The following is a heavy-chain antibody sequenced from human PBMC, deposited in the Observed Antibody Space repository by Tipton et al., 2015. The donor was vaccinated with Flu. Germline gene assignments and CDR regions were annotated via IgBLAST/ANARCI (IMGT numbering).Heavy chain of an antibody. CDR1: GFTFSSYE. J-gene: IGHJ4*02. Sequence: SLRLSCAASGFTFSSYEMNWVRQAPGKGLEWVSYISSSGNTISYADSVRGRFTISRDNTKKSLYLQLNSLRAEDTAIYYCATLTGDDYWGQGILVTVYS. V-gene: IGHV3-48*03. D-gene: IGHD7-27*01. CDR2: ISSSGNTI. CDR3: ATLTGDDY.